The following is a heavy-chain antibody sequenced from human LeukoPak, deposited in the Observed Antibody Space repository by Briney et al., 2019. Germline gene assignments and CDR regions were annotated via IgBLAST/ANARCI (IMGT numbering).Heavy chain of an antibody. Sequence: SETLSLTFTVSGVSISSYYWSWIRQPPGKGLECIGYIYYSGYNNYNPSLKSRVTISVDTSKNQFSLKLSSVTAADTAVYYCASEPMLAYCGGDCYSRYYYYMDVWGKGTTVTISS. D-gene: IGHD2-21*02. CDR3: ASEPMLAYCGGDCYSRYYYYMDV. CDR2: IYYSGYN. J-gene: IGHJ6*03. V-gene: IGHV4-59*12. CDR1: GVSISSYY.